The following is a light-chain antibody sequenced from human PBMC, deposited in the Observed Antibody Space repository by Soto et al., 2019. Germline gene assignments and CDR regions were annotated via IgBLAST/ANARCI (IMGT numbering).Light chain of an antibody. CDR1: SSDIGSNA. J-gene: IGLJ1*01. CDR2: FNT. V-gene: IGLV1-44*01. CDR3: AGWDNCLNGYL. Sequence: QSVLTQPPSASGTRGQRVTISCSGSSSDIGSNAVNWYQQLPGTAPKLLINFNTQRPSRVPDRSARSMPYTTSSRAIRGLQSVDEADYYCAGWDNCLNGYLFRSGSNLTVL.